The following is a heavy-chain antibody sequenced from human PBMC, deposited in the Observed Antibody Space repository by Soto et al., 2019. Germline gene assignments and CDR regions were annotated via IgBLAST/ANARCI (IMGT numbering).Heavy chain of an antibody. CDR2: ISGSGGST. Sequence: PGGSLRLSCAASGFTFSSYAMSWVRQAPGKGLEWVSAISGSGGSTYYADSVKGRFTISRDNSKNTLYLQMNSLRAEDTAVYYCAKDPPYYDILTGYYATSSLDAFDIWGQGTMVTVSS. V-gene: IGHV3-23*01. D-gene: IGHD3-9*01. CDR1: GFTFSSYA. CDR3: AKDPPYYDILTGYYATSSLDAFDI. J-gene: IGHJ3*02.